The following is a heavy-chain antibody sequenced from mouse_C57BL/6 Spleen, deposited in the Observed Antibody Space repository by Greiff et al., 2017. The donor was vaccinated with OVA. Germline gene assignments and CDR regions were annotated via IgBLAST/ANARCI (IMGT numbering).Heavy chain of an antibody. V-gene: IGHV2-9-1*01. J-gene: IGHJ4*01. CDR1: GFSLTSYA. Sequence: VKLVESGPGLVAPSQSLSITCTVSGFSLTSYAISWVRQPPGKGLEWLGVIWTGGGTNYNSALKSRLSISKDNSKSQVFLKMNSLQTDDTARYYCATPDSSGYVGYYAMDYWGQGTSVTVPS. CDR2: IWTGGGT. D-gene: IGHD3-2*02. CDR3: ATPDSSGYVGYYAMDY.